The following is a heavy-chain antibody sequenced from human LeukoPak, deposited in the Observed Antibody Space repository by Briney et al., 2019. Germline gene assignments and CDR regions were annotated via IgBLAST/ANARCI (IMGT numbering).Heavy chain of an antibody. D-gene: IGHD6-13*01. Sequence: SETLSLTCAVYGGSFSGYYWSWIRQPPGKGLEWIGEINHSGSTNYNPSLKSRVTISVDTSKNQFALKLSSVTAADTAVYYCARGTSVAAAGTIHYYYGMDVWGQGTTVTVSS. J-gene: IGHJ6*02. V-gene: IGHV4-34*01. CDR3: ARGTSVAAAGTIHYYYGMDV. CDR2: INHSGST. CDR1: GGSFSGYY.